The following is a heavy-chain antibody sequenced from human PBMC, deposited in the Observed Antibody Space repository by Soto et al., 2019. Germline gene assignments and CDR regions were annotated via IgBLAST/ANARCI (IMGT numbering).Heavy chain of an antibody. CDR3: ARESAVAALDP. D-gene: IGHD6-19*01. V-gene: IGHV1-3*01. J-gene: IGHJ5*02. CDR2: INGGNGNT. Sequence: ASVKGSCKASGNTVPNYAIHWVRQAPGQRLEWMGWINGGNGNTYYSEHFQGRVTMTTDTSTSTAYMELRSLRSDDTAVYYCARESAVAALDPWGQGTLVTVSS. CDR1: GNTVPNYA.